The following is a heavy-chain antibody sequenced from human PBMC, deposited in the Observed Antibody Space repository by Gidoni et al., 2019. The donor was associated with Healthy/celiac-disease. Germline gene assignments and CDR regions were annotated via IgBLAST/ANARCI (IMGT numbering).Heavy chain of an antibody. D-gene: IGHD6-6*01. Sequence: QVQLVQSGSELKKPGASVKVSCKASGYTFTSYAMNWVRQAPGQGLEWMGWINTNTGNPTYAHGFTGRFVFSLDNSVRTAYLQISSLKAEDTAGYYCARELIGYSSSSGPSGGMDVWGQGTTVTGSS. V-gene: IGHV7-4-1*02. CDR1: GYTFTSYA. J-gene: IGHJ6*02. CDR2: INTNTGNP. CDR3: ARELIGYSSSSGPSGGMDV.